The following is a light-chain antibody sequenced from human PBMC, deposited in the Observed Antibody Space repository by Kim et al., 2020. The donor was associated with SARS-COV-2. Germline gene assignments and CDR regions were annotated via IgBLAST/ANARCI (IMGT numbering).Light chain of an antibody. V-gene: IGKV2-28*01. J-gene: IGKJ2*03. CDR2: LGS. CDR1: QSLLPSNGYIS. Sequence: PAALSCMSSQSLLPSNGYISLDWYLHMPAHSPQLLIYLGSTRASGVPDRFSGSGSGTDFTLKISRVEAEDVGVYYCMQALQTPQSLGQGTKLEI. CDR3: MQALQTPQS.